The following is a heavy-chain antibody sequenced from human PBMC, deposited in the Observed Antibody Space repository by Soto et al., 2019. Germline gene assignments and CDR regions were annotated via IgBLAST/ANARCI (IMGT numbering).Heavy chain of an antibody. CDR3: ARESVYSSGWLVDY. Sequence: PGGSLRLSFAASGFTFSSYGMHWVRQAPGKGLEWVAVIWYDGSNKYYADSVKGRFTISRDNSKNTLYLQMNSLRAEDTAVYYSARESVYSSGWLVDYWGQGTLVTVSS. D-gene: IGHD6-19*01. J-gene: IGHJ4*02. CDR1: GFTFSSYG. CDR2: IWYDGSNK. V-gene: IGHV3-33*01.